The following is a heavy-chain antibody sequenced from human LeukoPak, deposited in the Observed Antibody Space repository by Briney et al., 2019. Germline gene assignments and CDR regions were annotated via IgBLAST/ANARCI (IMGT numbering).Heavy chain of an antibody. Sequence: SETLSLTCTVSGGSISSYYWSWIRQPPGKGLEWIGYIYYSGSTNYNPSLKSRVTISVDTSKNQFSLKLSSVTAADTAVYYCAGGRYSYGLDYWGQGTLVTVSS. J-gene: IGHJ4*02. CDR1: GGSISSYY. CDR3: AGGRYSYGLDY. V-gene: IGHV4-59*01. CDR2: IYYSGST. D-gene: IGHD5-18*01.